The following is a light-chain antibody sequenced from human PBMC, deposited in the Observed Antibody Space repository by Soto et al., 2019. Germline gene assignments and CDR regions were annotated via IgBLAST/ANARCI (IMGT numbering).Light chain of an antibody. Sequence: EIVMTQSPATLSVSPGERVTLSCRASQSVSSNLAWYQQKPGQAPRLLIYGASTRATGIPARFSGSGSGTEFTLTISSLQSEDFAVYYCQHNNSFGQGTRLEIK. V-gene: IGKV3-15*01. CDR1: QSVSSN. CDR3: QHNNS. CDR2: GAS. J-gene: IGKJ5*01.